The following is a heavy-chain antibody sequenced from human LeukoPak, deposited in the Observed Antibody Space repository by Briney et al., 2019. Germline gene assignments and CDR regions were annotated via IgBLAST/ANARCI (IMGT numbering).Heavy chain of an antibody. D-gene: IGHD3-10*01. CDR2: INPNSGGT. Sequence: ASVKVSCKASGYTFTGYYMHWVRQAPGQGREWMGWINPNSGGTNYAQKFQGRVTMTRDTSISTAYMELSRLRSDDTAVYYCARDAGDYYGSGSYTYWGQGTLVTVSS. CDR1: GYTFTGYY. CDR3: ARDAGDYYGSGSYTY. J-gene: IGHJ4*02. V-gene: IGHV1-2*02.